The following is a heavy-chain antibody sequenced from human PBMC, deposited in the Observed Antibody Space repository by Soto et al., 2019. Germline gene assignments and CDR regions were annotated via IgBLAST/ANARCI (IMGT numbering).Heavy chain of an antibody. Sequence: QVQLQESGPGLVKPSQTLALTCTVSGGSISSGGCYWSWIRQQPGKGLEWIGYIYYSGSTYYNPSLKSRVTISVDASKNQFSLKLSSVTAADTAVYYCARDSLGSWYLIDYWGQGTLVTVSS. CDR2: IYYSGST. V-gene: IGHV4-31*03. CDR3: ARDSLGSWYLIDY. CDR1: GGSISSGGCY. D-gene: IGHD6-13*01. J-gene: IGHJ4*02.